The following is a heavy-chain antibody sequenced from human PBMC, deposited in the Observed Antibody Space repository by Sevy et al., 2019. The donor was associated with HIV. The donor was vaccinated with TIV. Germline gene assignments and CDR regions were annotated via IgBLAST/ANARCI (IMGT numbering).Heavy chain of an antibody. Sequence: GGSLRLSCAASGFTFSNAWMSWVRQAPGKGLEWVGRIKSITDGGTTDYADPVKGRFTISRNDSKTTLYLQMNSLKTEDTAVYYCTTTRDYGDYAGGMDVWGQGTTVTVSS. CDR2: IKSITDGGTT. CDR3: TTTRDYGDYAGGMDV. D-gene: IGHD4-17*01. J-gene: IGHJ6*02. CDR1: GFTFSNAW. V-gene: IGHV3-15*01.